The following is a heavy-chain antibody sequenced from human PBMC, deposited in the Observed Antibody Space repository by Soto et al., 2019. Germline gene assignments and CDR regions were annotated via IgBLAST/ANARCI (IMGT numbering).Heavy chain of an antibody. CDR3: ARTTYDYVWGSYWLD. CDR2: IYYSGST. CDR1: GGSISSGGYY. V-gene: IGHV4-31*03. J-gene: IGHJ4*02. D-gene: IGHD3-16*01. Sequence: SETLSLTCTVSGGSISSGGYYWSWIRQHPGKGLEWIGYIYYSGSTYYNPSLKSRVTISVDTSKNQFSLKLSSVTAADTAVYYCARTTYDYVWGSYWLDWGQETLVTVPQ.